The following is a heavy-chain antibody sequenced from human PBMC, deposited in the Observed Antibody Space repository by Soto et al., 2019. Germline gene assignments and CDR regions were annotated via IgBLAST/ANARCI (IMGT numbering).Heavy chain of an antibody. D-gene: IGHD2-15*01. V-gene: IGHV4-59*08. CDR3: AGHVRCSGGRWSLGFDF. J-gene: IGHJ3*01. CDR1: GGSSSSYY. CDR2: IYYSGST. Sequence: QVQLQESGPGLVKPSETLSLTCTVSGGSSSSYYWSWIRQHPGKGLEWIGYIYYSGSTNYTPSLNNGVTRSVDAFTYKFCLKLTSVTAADTAVYYWAGHVRCSGGRWSLGFDFWGQGTMVTVSS.